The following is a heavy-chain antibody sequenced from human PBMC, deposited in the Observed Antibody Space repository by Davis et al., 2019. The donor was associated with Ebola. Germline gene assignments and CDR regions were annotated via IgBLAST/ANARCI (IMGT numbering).Heavy chain of an antibody. Sequence: ASVKVSCKASGYTFTSYAMHWVRQAPGQGLEWMGWISTYNGNTNYAQKVQGRITMTTDTSTSTAYMELRSLRSDDTAVYYCARHRGQKFWSQRGYCSGGSCRFDPWGQGTLVTVSS. V-gene: IGHV1-18*01. J-gene: IGHJ5*02. D-gene: IGHD2-15*01. CDR1: GYTFTSYA. CDR3: ARHRGQKFWSQRGYCSGGSCRFDP. CDR2: ISTYNGNT.